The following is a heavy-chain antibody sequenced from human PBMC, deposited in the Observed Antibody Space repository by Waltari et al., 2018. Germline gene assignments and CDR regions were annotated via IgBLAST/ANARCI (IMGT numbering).Heavy chain of an antibody. Sequence: QVQLVQSGAEVKKPGASVKVSCKASGYTFTSYAMHWVRQAPGQRLEWMGWINAGNGNTKYSQEFQGRVTITRDTSASTAYMELSSLRSEDMAVYYCARASLEYYYDSSGYYYGEYAFDIWGQGTMVTVSS. CDR1: GYTFTSYA. CDR2: INAGNGNT. V-gene: IGHV1-3*03. J-gene: IGHJ3*02. D-gene: IGHD3-22*01. CDR3: ARASLEYYYDSSGYYYGEYAFDI.